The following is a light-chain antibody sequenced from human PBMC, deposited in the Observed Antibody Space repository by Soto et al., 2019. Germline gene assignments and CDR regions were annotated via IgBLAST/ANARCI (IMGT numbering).Light chain of an antibody. CDR2: SAS. CDR3: HQYGSAPYT. Sequence: EIVLTQSPGTLSLSPGERATLSCRASQSLSVNSLAWYQQKPGQSPRLLIYSASRTAFGIPDRFSGSASGTDFTLAIVRLEPEDSVVYFCHQYGSAPYTFGQGTRLEIK. V-gene: IGKV3-20*01. J-gene: IGKJ2*01. CDR1: QSLSVNS.